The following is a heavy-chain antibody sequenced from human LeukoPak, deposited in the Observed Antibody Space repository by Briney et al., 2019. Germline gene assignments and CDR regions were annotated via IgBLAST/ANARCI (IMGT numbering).Heavy chain of an antibody. CDR1: GFTFNNYA. D-gene: IGHD2-15*01. CDR3: ARYCNGVNCYSGYDY. V-gene: IGHV3-64*01. CDR2: ISTNGDST. Sequence: PGRSLRLSCAASGFTFNNYALHWVRQAPGKGLEYVSAISTNGDSTYYANSVKGRFTISRDNSKNTLYLQMGSLRAEDMAVYYCARYCNGVNCYSGYDYWGQGTLVTVSS. J-gene: IGHJ4*02.